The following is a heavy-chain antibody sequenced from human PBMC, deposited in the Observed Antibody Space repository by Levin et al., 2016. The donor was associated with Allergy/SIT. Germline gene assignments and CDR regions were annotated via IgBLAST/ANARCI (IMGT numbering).Heavy chain of an antibody. Sequence: GESLKISCAASGFTFSSHWMSWLRQAPGKGPEWVANMNEDGSRTYYVESVKGRFTISRDNARTSLFLQMSSLRAEDTAVYYCARSVGHTNDYWGQGTLVTVSS. CDR1: GFTFSSHW. CDR2: MNEDGSRT. J-gene: IGHJ4*02. D-gene: IGHD2-8*01. V-gene: IGHV3-7*01. CDR3: ARSVGHTNDY.